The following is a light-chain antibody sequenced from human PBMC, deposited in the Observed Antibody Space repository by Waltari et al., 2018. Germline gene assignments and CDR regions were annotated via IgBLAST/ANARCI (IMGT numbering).Light chain of an antibody. CDR3: NSRASGGNHL. J-gene: IGLJ2*01. CDR1: SLRSSF. Sequence: SSELTQDPDVSVALGQTVKITCQGDSLRSSFASWHQQKPGQAPALVRSGQNTRATGIPDRCASFSSGSTPTWTISGAQAEDEADYYCNSRASGGNHLFGGGTKLTV. CDR2: GQN. V-gene: IGLV3-19*01.